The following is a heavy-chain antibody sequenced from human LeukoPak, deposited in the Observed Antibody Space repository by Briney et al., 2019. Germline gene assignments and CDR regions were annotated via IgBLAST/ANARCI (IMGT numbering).Heavy chain of an antibody. CDR1: GFTFSSYA. CDR2: ISGSGGST. D-gene: IGHD3-9*01. Sequence: PGGSLRLSCAASGFTFSSYAMSWVRQAPGKGLEWVSAISGSGGSTYYADSVKGRFTISRDNSKNTLYLQMNSLRAEDTAVYYCAKEEAGGRYFDWLFLKSYFDYWGQGTLVTVSS. J-gene: IGHJ4*02. V-gene: IGHV3-23*01. CDR3: AKEEAGGRYFDWLFLKSYFDY.